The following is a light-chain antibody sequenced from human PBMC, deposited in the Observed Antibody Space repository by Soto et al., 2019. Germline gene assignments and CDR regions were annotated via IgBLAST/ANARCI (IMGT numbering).Light chain of an antibody. J-gene: IGLJ1*01. CDR1: SSDVGGYNY. CDR2: EVN. Sequence: QSVQRHPASVSWSPGHTITICCTRSSSDVGGYNYVSWYQQHPGKAPKVMIYEVNIRPSGVSNRFSGSKSGNTASLTISGLQPEEEADYYCSSYTGTSNRVFGTGTKVTVL. V-gene: IGLV2-14*01. CDR3: SSYTGTSNRV.